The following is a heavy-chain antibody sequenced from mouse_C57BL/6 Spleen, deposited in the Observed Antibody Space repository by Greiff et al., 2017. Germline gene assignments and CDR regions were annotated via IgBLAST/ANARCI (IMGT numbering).Heavy chain of an antibody. J-gene: IGHJ1*03. D-gene: IGHD3-1*01. V-gene: IGHV3-1*01. Sequence: VQLQQSGPGMVKPSQSLSLTCTVTGYSITSGYDWHWIRHFPGNKLEWMGYISYSGSTNYNPSLKSRISITHDTSKNHFFLKLNSVTTEDTATYYCARDRASSYGYFDVWGTGTTVTVSS. CDR1: GYSITSGYD. CDR3: ARDRASSYGYFDV. CDR2: ISYSGST.